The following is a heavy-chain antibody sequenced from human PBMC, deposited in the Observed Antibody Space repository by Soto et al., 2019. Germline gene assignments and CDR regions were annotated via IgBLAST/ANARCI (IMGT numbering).Heavy chain of an antibody. CDR1: GGSISSGGYY. CDR2: IYYSGST. CDR3: ARGVLGGYGGNQRKPIDY. J-gene: IGHJ4*02. Sequence: SETMSLTCTVSGGSISSGGYYWSWIRQHPGKGLEWIGYIYYSGSTYYNPSLKSRVTISVDTSKNQFSLKLSSVTAADTAVYYCARGVLGGYGGNQRKPIDYWGQGTLVTVSS. D-gene: IGHD4-17*01. V-gene: IGHV4-31*03.